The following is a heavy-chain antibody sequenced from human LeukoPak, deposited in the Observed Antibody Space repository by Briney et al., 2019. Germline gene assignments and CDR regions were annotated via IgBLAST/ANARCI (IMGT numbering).Heavy chain of an antibody. Sequence: GRSLRLSCAASGFTFSSYALSRLPQAPGKGLEWVSSISGSGGRTYYADSVKGTFTSSTDNCKNTLYLQMNSLRLEDTAVYYCATADSPGIAATSDYWGQGTLVTASS. CDR3: ATADSPGIAATSDY. J-gene: IGHJ4*02. D-gene: IGHD6-13*01. V-gene: IGHV3-23*01. CDR1: GFTFSSYA. CDR2: ISGSGGRT.